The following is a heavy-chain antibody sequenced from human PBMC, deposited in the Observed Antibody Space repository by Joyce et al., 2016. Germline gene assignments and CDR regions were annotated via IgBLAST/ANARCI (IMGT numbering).Heavy chain of an antibody. CDR3: ARRGGTVTTTGFYWYFDL. J-gene: IGHJ2*01. D-gene: IGHD4-11*01. Sequence: EVHLVQSGAEVKKPGESLRISCKGSGNIFSSYWISWVRQMPGKGLEWMGTVDPSDSYTTYSPSFQGRVTISADKGITPAYLQWSSLEASDTAIYFCARRGGTVTTTGFYWYFDLWGRGTLVTVSS. CDR2: VDPSDSYT. V-gene: IGHV5-10-1*01. CDR1: GNIFSSYW.